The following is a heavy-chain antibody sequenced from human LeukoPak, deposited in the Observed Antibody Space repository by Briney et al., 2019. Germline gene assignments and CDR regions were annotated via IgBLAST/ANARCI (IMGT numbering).Heavy chain of an antibody. J-gene: IGHJ4*02. V-gene: IGHV4-31*03. Sequence: SQTLSLTCTVSGGSISSSGYYWSWIRQHPGKVLEWIGYIYYSGSTYYNPSLKSRVTISVDTSKNQFSLKLSSVTAAVPAVYYCARVEMATKGEFFDYWGQGTLVTVSS. CDR1: GGSISSSGYY. CDR2: IYYSGST. CDR3: ARVEMATKGEFFDY. D-gene: IGHD5-24*01.